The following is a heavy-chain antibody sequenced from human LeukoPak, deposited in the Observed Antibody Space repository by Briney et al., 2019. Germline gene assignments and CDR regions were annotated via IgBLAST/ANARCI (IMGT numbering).Heavy chain of an antibody. J-gene: IGHJ4*02. CDR3: ARDSSYGSGSQEY. D-gene: IGHD3-10*01. Sequence: GGSLRLSCAASGFTFSSYNIHWVRQAPGKGLEWVAVIWYDGSNKYYADSVKGRFTISRDNSKNTLYPQMNSLRAEDTAVYYCARDSSYGSGSQEYWGQGTLVTVSS. V-gene: IGHV3-33*08. CDR2: IWYDGSNK. CDR1: GFTFSSYN.